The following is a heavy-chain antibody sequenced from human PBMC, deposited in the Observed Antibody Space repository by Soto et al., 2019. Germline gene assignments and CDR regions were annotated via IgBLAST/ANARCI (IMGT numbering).Heavy chain of an antibody. J-gene: IGHJ6*03. CDR3: ARAVRHTLYYYYYMDV. V-gene: IGHV4-59*01. D-gene: IGHD2-15*01. CDR2: AYYSGST. CDR1: GGSISSYD. Sequence: SETLSLTCAVSGGSISSYDLSWIRQPPGKGLEWIGHAYYSGSTSYNPSLKSRVTISVDTSRNQFSLRLSSVTAADTAVYYCARAVRHTLYYYYYMDVWGKGTTVTVSS.